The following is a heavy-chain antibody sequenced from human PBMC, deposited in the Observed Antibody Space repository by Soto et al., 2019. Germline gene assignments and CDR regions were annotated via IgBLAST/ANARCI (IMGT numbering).Heavy chain of an antibody. CDR2: IYYSGST. V-gene: IGHV4-31*03. D-gene: IGHD4-17*01. CDR3: ARDGLTTVGTPA. Sequence: KASETLSLTCTVSGGSISSGGYYWSWIRQHPGKGLEWIGYIYYSGSTYYNPSLKSRVTISVDTSKNQFSLKLSSVTAADTAVYYCARDGLTTVGTPAWGQGTLVTVSS. J-gene: IGHJ4*02. CDR1: GGSISSGGYY.